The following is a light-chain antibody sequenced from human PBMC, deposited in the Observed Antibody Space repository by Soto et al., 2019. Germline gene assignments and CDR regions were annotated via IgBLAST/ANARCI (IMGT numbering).Light chain of an antibody. CDR3: SSYAGSNNRYV. V-gene: IGLV2-8*01. CDR1: SSDVGGYNF. J-gene: IGLJ1*01. CDR2: EVS. Sequence: QSALTQPHSASGSPGQSVTISCTGTSSDVGGYNFVSWYQQHPGKAPKLIIYEVSKRPSGVPDRVSGSKSGNTASLTVSGLQAEDEADYYCSSYAGSNNRYVFGTGTKLTVL.